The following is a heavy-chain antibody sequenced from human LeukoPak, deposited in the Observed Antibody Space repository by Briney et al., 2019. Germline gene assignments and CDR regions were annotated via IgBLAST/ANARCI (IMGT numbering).Heavy chain of an antibody. Sequence: QPGGSLRLSCEASGFTFSSYAMHWVRQAPGKGLEWVAMISYEGSSEYYTDSVKGRFTTSRDNSKNTLYLQMNSLRAEDTALYYCAKDPCGGDCYSYRYFDYWGQGTLVTVSS. D-gene: IGHD2-21*01. J-gene: IGHJ4*03. CDR1: GFTFSSYA. V-gene: IGHV3-30*07. CDR2: ISYEGSSE. CDR3: AKDPCGGDCYSYRYFDY.